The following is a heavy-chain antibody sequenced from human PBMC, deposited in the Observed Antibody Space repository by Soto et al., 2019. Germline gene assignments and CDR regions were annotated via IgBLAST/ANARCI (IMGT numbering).Heavy chain of an antibody. D-gene: IGHD6-13*01. Sequence: QVQLVESGGGVVQPGRSLRLSCAASGFTFSSYGMHWVRQAPGKGLEWGAGISYGGSNKYYADSVKGRFTIARDNSKNTLYLQMNSLRAEDTAVYYCAKDTSGEQQLVRRRYYNGMDVWGQGTTVTVSS. J-gene: IGHJ6*02. CDR3: AKDTSGEQQLVRRRYYNGMDV. CDR2: ISYGGSNK. CDR1: GFTFSSYG. V-gene: IGHV3-30*18.